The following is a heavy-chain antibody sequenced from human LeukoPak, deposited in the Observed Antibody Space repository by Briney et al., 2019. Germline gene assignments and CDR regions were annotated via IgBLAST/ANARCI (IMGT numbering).Heavy chain of an antibody. CDR3: ARDNTAKLGYYGMDV. V-gene: IGHV4-59*01. Sequence: ASETLSLTCTVSGGSISSYYWSWIRQPPGKGLEWIGYIYYSGSTNYNPSLKSRVTISVDTSKNQFSLKLSSVTAADTAVYYWARDNTAKLGYYGMDVWGQGTTVTVSS. CDR1: GGSISSYY. J-gene: IGHJ6*02. D-gene: IGHD5-18*01. CDR2: IYYSGST.